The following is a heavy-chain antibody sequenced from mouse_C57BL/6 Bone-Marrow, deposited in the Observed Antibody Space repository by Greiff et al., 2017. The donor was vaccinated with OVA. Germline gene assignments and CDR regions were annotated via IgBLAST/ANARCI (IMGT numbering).Heavy chain of an antibody. CDR1: GFTFSSYA. Sequence: EVQVVESGGGLVKPGGSLKLSCAASGFTFSSYAMSWVRQTPEKRLEWVATISDGGSYTYYPDNVKGRFTISRDNAKNNLYLQMSHLKSEDTAMYYCASYVEFAYWGQGTLVTVSA. D-gene: IGHD1-1*01. J-gene: IGHJ3*01. CDR3: ASYVEFAY. V-gene: IGHV5-4*01. CDR2: ISDGGSYT.